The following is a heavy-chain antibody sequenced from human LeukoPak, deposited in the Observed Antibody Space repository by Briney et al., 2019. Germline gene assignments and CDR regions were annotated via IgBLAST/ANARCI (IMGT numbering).Heavy chain of an antibody. CDR3: AKASNLGRLTILGVVINGLVDY. CDR2: ISGSGGST. V-gene: IGHV3-23*01. J-gene: IGHJ4*02. CDR1: GFTFSSYA. Sequence: GGSLRLSCAASGFTFSSYAMSWVRQAPGKGLEGVSAISGSGGSTYYADSVKGRFTISRVNSKNTLYLQMNSLRAEDTAVYYCAKASNLGRLTILGVVINGLVDYWGQGTLVTVSS. D-gene: IGHD3-3*01.